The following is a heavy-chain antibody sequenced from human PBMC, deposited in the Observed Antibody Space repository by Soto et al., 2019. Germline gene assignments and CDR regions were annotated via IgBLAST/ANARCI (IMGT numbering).Heavy chain of an antibody. V-gene: IGHV1-8*01. CDR3: ARGGAYYYDTSGYYYGPYLAY. Sequence: ASVKVSCKASGYVFTSFDDNWVRQAPGQGLEWMGWMNTNNGNTGYAEKFQGRVTMTRNTAVSTAYLELRSLRSEDTAVYYCARGGAYYYDTSGYYYGPYLAYWGQGTLVTVSS. CDR1: GYVFTSFD. CDR2: MNTNNGNT. J-gene: IGHJ4*02. D-gene: IGHD3-22*01.